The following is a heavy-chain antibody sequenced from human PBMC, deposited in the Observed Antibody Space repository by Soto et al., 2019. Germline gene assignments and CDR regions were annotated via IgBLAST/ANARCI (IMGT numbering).Heavy chain of an antibody. CDR3: AKWIFGVVVSSYGMDV. J-gene: IGHJ6*02. CDR1: GFTFSSYA. Sequence: GGSLRLSCAASGFTFSSYAMSWVRQAPGKGLEWVSAISGSGGSTYYADSVKGRFTISRDNSKNTLYLQMNSLRAEDTAVYYCAKWIFGVVVSSYGMDVWGQGTTVTVSS. V-gene: IGHV3-23*01. CDR2: ISGSGGST. D-gene: IGHD3-3*01.